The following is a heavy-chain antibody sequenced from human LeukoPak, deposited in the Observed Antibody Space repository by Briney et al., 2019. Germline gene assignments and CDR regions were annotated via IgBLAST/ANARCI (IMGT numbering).Heavy chain of an antibody. V-gene: IGHV4-34*01. CDR1: GGSFSGYY. J-gene: IGHJ6*03. D-gene: IGHD6-13*01. CDR2: INHSGST. Sequence: PSETLSLTCAVYGGSFSGYYWSWIRQPPGKGLEWIGEINHSGSTNYNPSLKSRVTISVDTSKNQFSLKLSSVTAADTAVYYCARAPGYSSSWYDYYYYYMDVWGKGTTVTISS. CDR3: ARAPGYSSSWYDYYYYYMDV.